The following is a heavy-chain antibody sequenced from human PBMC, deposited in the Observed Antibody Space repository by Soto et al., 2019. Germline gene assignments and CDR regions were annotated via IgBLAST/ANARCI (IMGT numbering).Heavy chain of an antibody. CDR1: GFTFSSYA. Sequence: EVQLLESGGGLVQPGGSLRLSCAASGFTFSSYAMSWVRQAPGKGLEWVSAISGSGGSTYYADSVKGRFTISRDNSKNTLYLQMNSLRVEDTAVYYCAKDSSGWYDAFDIWGQGTMVTVSS. J-gene: IGHJ3*02. D-gene: IGHD6-19*01. CDR2: ISGSGGST. V-gene: IGHV3-23*01. CDR3: AKDSSGWYDAFDI.